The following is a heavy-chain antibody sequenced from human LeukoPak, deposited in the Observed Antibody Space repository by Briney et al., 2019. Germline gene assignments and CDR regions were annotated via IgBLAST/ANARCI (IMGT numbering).Heavy chain of an antibody. CDR2: INDSGVT. V-gene: IGHV4-34*01. D-gene: IGHD2-15*01. CDR1: GWSFNGYY. CDR3: ARRLVDSGASQVSDH. Sequence: KPSETLSLTCAVYGWSFNGYYLSWIRQSPGEGLEWIGEINDSGVTNCNPSLESRVVLSVDTSKNQFSLRLSSVTAADTAVYYCARRLVDSGASQVSDHWGQGTLVTVSS. J-gene: IGHJ4*02.